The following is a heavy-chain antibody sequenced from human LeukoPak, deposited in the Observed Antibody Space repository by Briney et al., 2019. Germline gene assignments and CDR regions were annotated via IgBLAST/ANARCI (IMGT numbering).Heavy chain of an antibody. D-gene: IGHD6-19*01. CDR3: ASGVAVDPDTFDI. J-gene: IGHJ3*02. V-gene: IGHV4-59*08. CDR1: NGSFSNHF. Sequence: SETLSLTCTVSNGSFSNHFWSWIRQPPGKGLEWIGYISYGGSAHYVPSLKSRVTISVDTSKNQSSLKLSSVTAADTAVYYCASGVAVDPDTFDIWGLGTLVTVSS. CDR2: ISYGGSA.